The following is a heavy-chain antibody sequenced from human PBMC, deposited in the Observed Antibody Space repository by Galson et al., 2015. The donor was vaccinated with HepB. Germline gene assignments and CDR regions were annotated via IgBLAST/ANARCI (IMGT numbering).Heavy chain of an antibody. CDR1: GYTFKNYY. CDR2: INPSDGST. D-gene: IGHD3-10*01. Sequence: SVKVSCKASGYTFKNYYMHWVRQAPGQGLGWMGIINPSDGSTTYAQTFRGRVTMTRDTSTSSVYLDLSSLRSEDTAVYYCVLSRNYGTYYFDSWGQGTLVTVSS. CDR3: VLSRNYGTYYFDS. J-gene: IGHJ4*01. V-gene: IGHV1-46*02.